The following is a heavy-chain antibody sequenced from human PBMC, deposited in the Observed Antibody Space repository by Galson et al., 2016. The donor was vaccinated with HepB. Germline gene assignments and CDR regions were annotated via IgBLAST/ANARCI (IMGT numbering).Heavy chain of an antibody. D-gene: IGHD6-19*01. J-gene: IGHJ5*02. CDR1: GVSISSRSYY. CDR2: IYYYTGST. Sequence: SETLSLTCTVSGVSISSRSYYWGWIRQPPGKGLEWIGSIYYYTGSTYYNPSLKSRVTISADTSKNQFSLRLSSVTAADTAVDYCARHIAVTATGDWFAPWGQGTLVIASS. CDR3: ARHIAVTATGDWFAP. V-gene: IGHV4-39*01.